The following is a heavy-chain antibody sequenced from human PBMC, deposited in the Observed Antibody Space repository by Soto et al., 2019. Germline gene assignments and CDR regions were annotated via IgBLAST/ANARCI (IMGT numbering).Heavy chain of an antibody. CDR1: GFTFRNSW. J-gene: IGHJ4*02. CDR3: VCNTHES. CDR2: ISDDGRNI. V-gene: IGHV3-74*01. Sequence: PGGSLRLSCATSGFTFRNSWMHWVRQAPGKGLVWVSGISDDGRNINYADSVRGRFTVSRDNAKNMLYLQMNSLRDEDTALYYCVCNTHESWGKGTLVTVSS.